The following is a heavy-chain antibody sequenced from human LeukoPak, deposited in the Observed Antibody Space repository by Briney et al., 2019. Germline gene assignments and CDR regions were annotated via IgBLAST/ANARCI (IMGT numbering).Heavy chain of an antibody. V-gene: IGHV3-11*01. CDR1: GFTFSDYY. D-gene: IGHD2-2*01. J-gene: IGHJ6*02. CDR2: ISSSGSTI. CDR3: ASALCSSTSCYYYYGMDV. Sequence: GGSLRLSCAASGFTFSDYYMSWIRQAPGKGLEWVSYISSSGSTIYYADSVKGRFTISRDNAKNPPYLQMNSLRAEDTAVYYCASALCSSTSCYYYYGMDVWGQGTTVTVS.